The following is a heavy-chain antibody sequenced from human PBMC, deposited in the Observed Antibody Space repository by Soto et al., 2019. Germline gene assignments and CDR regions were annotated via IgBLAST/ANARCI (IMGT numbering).Heavy chain of an antibody. D-gene: IGHD3-10*01. CDR2: INHSGST. CDR1: GGSFSGYY. CDR3: ARARILRRGYGMDV. J-gene: IGHJ6*02. V-gene: IGHV4-34*01. Sequence: PSETLSLTCAVYGGSFSGYYWSWIRQPPGKGLEWIGGINHSGSTNYNPSLKSRVTISVDTSKNQFSLKLSSVTAADTAVYYCARARILRRGYGMDVWGQGTTVTVSS.